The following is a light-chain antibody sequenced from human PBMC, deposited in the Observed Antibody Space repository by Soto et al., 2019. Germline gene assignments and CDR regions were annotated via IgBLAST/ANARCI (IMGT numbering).Light chain of an antibody. CDR1: QHVTTTY. CDR2: GAS. V-gene: IGKV3-20*01. J-gene: IGKJ4*01. CDR3: QQYDSSFT. Sequence: IVLTQSPATLSLSPGERATLSCTASQHVTTTYIAWYQQKFGQAPRFLIYGASTRATGTPDRFTGGGFGTDFTLTISRVEPEDFAVYYCQQYDSSFTFGGGTKVEMK.